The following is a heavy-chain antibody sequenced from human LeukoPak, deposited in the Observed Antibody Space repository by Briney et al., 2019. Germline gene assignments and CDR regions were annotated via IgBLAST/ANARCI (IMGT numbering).Heavy chain of an antibody. CDR1: GGSIISYY. D-gene: IGHD3-16*02. CDR3: ARIKLITFGGVIGPRAFDI. J-gene: IGHJ3*02. CDR2: IYYTGST. Sequence: SETLSLTCTVSGGSIISYYWSWIRQPPGKGLEWIGYIYYTGSTYYNPSLKSRVTISVDTSKKQFSLKLSSVTAADTAVYYCARIKLITFGGVIGPRAFDIWGQGTMVTVSS. V-gene: IGHV4-59*08.